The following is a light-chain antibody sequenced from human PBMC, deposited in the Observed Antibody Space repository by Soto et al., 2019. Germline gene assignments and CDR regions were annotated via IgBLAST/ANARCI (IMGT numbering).Light chain of an antibody. Sequence: QSALTQPASVSGSPGQSITISCTGTSSDIGDYTHVSWYQQHPGKAPKLKIYEVSDRPSGVSNRFSGSKSGNTASLTISGLQTEDEADYYCCSYTSISTSAVFGGGTKLTVL. V-gene: IGLV2-14*01. J-gene: IGLJ2*01. CDR3: CSYTSISTSAV. CDR2: EVS. CDR1: SSDIGDYTH.